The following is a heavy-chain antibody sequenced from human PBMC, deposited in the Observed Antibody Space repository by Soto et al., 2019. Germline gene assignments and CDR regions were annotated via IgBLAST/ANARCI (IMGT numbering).Heavy chain of an antibody. V-gene: IGHV3-20*01. CDR3: ARDRQVATIEDAFGI. D-gene: IGHD5-12*01. Sequence: GGSLRLSCAASGSTIDDYGMSWVRQAPGKGLEWVSGINWNGGSTGYADSVKGRFTISRDNAKNSLYLQMNSLRAEDTALYHCARDRQVATIEDAFGIWGQGTMVTVSS. J-gene: IGHJ3*02. CDR1: GSTIDDYG. CDR2: INWNGGST.